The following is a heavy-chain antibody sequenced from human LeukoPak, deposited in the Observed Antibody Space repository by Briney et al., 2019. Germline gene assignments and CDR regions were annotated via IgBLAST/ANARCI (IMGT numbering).Heavy chain of an antibody. CDR2: ISGSGGST. Sequence: GGSLRLSCAASGFTFSSYAMSWVRQAPGKGLEWVSAISGSGGSTYYADSVKGRFTISRDNSENTLYLQMNSLRAEDTAVYYCAKDRGYDFWSGYLVDYWGQGTLVTVSS. J-gene: IGHJ4*02. V-gene: IGHV3-23*01. D-gene: IGHD3-3*01. CDR3: AKDRGYDFWSGYLVDY. CDR1: GFTFSSYA.